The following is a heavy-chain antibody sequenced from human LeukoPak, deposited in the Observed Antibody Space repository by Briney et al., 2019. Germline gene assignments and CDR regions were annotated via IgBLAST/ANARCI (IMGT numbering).Heavy chain of an antibody. CDR2: IYYSGST. D-gene: IGHD3-22*01. CDR3: ATYYYDSSGMRAY. CDR1: GGSISSYY. J-gene: IGHJ4*02. Sequence: SETLSLTCTVSGGSISSYYWSWIRQPPGKGLEWIGYIYYSGSTNYNPPLKSRVTISVDTSKNQFSLKLSSVTAADTAVYYCATYYYDSSGMRAYWGQGTLVTVSS. V-gene: IGHV4-59*01.